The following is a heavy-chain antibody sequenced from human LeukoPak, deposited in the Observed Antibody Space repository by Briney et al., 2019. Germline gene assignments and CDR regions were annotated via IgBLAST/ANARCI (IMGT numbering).Heavy chain of an antibody. D-gene: IGHD3-10*01. Sequence: AETLSLTCAAYGWSFSAYYWIWIRQAPGKGLEWMGEINHSGSTNYNPSLKSRVTTSLNTSKKQFSLKQRSVHAADAAVHYWARRPLRFGQDYFD. CDR1: GWSFSAYY. V-gene: IGHV4-34*01. CDR3: ARRPLRFGQDYFD. CDR2: INHSGST. J-gene: IGHJ4*01.